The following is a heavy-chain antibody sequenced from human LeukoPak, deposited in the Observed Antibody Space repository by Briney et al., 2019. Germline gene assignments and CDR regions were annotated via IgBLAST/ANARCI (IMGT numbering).Heavy chain of an antibody. D-gene: IGHD4-23*01. Sequence: GGSLRLSCAASGFTFSDYYMSWIRQAPGKGLEWVSYISSSSSYTNYADSVKGRFTISRDNSKNTLYLQMNSLRAEDTAVYYCARDPTVVTRFDYWGQGTLVTVSS. J-gene: IGHJ4*02. CDR1: GFTFSDYY. CDR2: ISSSSSYT. CDR3: ARDPTVVTRFDY. V-gene: IGHV3-11*06.